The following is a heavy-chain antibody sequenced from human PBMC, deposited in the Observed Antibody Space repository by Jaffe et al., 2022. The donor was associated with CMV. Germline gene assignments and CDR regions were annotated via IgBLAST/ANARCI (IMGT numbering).Heavy chain of an antibody. J-gene: IGHJ4*02. CDR2: ISSSSSTI. V-gene: IGHV3-48*02. CDR1: GFTFSSYS. D-gene: IGHD3-10*01. CDR3: ARDHGYGSGSYSWYFDY. Sequence: EVQLVESGGGLVQPGGSLRLSCAASGFTFSSYSMNWVRQAPGKGLEWVSYISSSSSTIYYADSVKGRFTISRDNAKNSLYLQMNSLRDEDTAVYYCARDHGYGSGSYSWYFDYWGQGTLVTVSS.